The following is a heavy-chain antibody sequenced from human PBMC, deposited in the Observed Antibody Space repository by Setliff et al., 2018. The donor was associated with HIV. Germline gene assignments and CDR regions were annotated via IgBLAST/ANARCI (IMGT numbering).Heavy chain of an antibody. CDR3: ARLGDYGDYGQY. J-gene: IGHJ4*02. CDR1: GYSFTTYW. V-gene: IGHV5-51*01. Sequence: PGESLKISCKGSGYSFTTYWIAWVRQLPGKGLEWVGIIYPRDSDTTYSPSFQGQVTLSADKSIDTAYLQWTSLKASDTAMYYCARLGDYGDYGQYWGQGTLVTVSS. D-gene: IGHD4-17*01. CDR2: IYPRDSDT.